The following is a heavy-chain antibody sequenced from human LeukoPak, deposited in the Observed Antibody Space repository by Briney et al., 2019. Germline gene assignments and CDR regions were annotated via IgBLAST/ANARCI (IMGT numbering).Heavy chain of an antibody. V-gene: IGHV4-39*07. Sequence: SETLSLTCTVSGGSISSSSYYWGWIRQPPGKGLEWIGSIYYSGSTYYNPSLKSRVTISVDTSKNQFSLKLSSVTAADTAVYYCARDPTYYYDSSGYYNWFDPWGQGTLVTVSS. J-gene: IGHJ5*02. CDR1: GGSISSSSYY. CDR2: IYYSGST. CDR3: ARDPTYYYDSSGYYNWFDP. D-gene: IGHD3-22*01.